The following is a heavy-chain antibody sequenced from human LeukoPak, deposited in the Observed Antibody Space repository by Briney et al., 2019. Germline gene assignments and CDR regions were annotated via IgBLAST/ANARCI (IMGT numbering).Heavy chain of an antibody. CDR1: GYTFTSYY. CDR3: ARASEEYYYYYYMDV. J-gene: IGHJ6*03. Sequence: ASVKVSCKASGYTFTSYYMHWVRQAPGQGLEWMGWINPNSGGTNYAQKLQGRVTLTTDTSTSTAYMELRSLRSDDTAVYYCARASEEYYYYYYMDVWGKGTTVTISS. CDR2: INPNSGGT. V-gene: IGHV1-2*02.